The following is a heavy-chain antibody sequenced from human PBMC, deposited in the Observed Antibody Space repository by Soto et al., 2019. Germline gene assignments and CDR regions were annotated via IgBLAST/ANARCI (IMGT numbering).Heavy chain of an antibody. CDR3: ARYVRITMVRGVITWFDP. CDR1: GGSFSVYY. CDR2: INHSGST. D-gene: IGHD3-10*01. J-gene: IGHJ5*02. Sequence: SETLSLTCAVYGGSFSVYYWSWIRQPPGKGLEWIGEINHSGSTNYNPSLKSRVTISVDTSKNQFSLKLSSVTAADTAVYYCARYVRITMVRGVITWFDPWGQGTLVTVSS. V-gene: IGHV4-34*01.